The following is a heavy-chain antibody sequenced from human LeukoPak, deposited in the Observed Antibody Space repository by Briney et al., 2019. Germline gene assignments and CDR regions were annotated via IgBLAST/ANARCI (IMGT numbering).Heavy chain of an antibody. Sequence: ASVKVSCKASGYTFTSYDINWVRQATGQGLGWMGWMNPNSGNTGYAQKFQGRVTMTRNTSISTAYMELSSLRSEDTAVYYCVRGAIWSGYWDYWGQGTLVTVSS. CDR3: VRGAIWSGYWDY. CDR1: GYTFTSYD. V-gene: IGHV1-8*01. D-gene: IGHD3-3*01. CDR2: MNPNSGNT. J-gene: IGHJ4*02.